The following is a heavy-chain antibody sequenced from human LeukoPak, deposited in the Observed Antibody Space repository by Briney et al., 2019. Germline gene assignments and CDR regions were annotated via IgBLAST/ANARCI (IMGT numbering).Heavy chain of an antibody. J-gene: IGHJ4*02. CDR1: GFTFSSHY. Sequence: PGGSLRLSCAASGFTFSSHYMSWVRQAPGKGLEWVANIKKDGSEKYVDSVKGRFTISRDNAKTSLYLQMNSLRAEDTAVYYCAKSRNIITMVRGVSNYFDYWGQGTLVTVSS. CDR2: IKKDGSEK. V-gene: IGHV3-7*01. D-gene: IGHD3-10*01. CDR3: AKSRNIITMVRGVSNYFDY.